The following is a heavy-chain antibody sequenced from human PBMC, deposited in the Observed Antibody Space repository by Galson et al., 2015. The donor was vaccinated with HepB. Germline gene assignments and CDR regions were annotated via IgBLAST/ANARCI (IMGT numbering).Heavy chain of an antibody. V-gene: IGHV3-30*04. CDR3: ARVPSQWLITEYFQH. J-gene: IGHJ1*01. D-gene: IGHD6-19*01. Sequence: SLRLSCAASGFTFSSYAMHWVRQAPGKGLEWVAVISYDGSNKYYADSVKGRFTISRDNSKNTLYLQMNSLRAEDTAVYYCARVPSQWLITEYFQHWGQGTLVTVSS. CDR2: ISYDGSNK. CDR1: GFTFSSYA.